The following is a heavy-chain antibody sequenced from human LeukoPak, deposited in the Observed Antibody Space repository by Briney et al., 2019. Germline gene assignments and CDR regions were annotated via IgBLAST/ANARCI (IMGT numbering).Heavy chain of an antibody. V-gene: IGHV3-9*01. Sequence: GGSLRLSCAASGFTFDDYAMHWVRQAPGKGLEWVPGISWNSGSIGYADSVKGRFTISRDNSKNTLYLQMNSLRAEDTAVYYCATKVVVTAIREYFQHWGQGTLVTVSS. D-gene: IGHD2-21*02. CDR1: GFTFDDYA. CDR3: ATKVVVTAIREYFQH. J-gene: IGHJ1*01. CDR2: ISWNSGSI.